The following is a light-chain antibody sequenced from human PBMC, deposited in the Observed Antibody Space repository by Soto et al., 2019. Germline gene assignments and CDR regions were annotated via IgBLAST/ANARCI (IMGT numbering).Light chain of an antibody. Sequence: QSAMTQPASVSGSPGHSITTSCTGPRSNGSKYNYADGHRHDPENTPRLMPFHYKNRPSGVSNRFSGSKSGNTASLTISGLQAEDEADYYCTSYTTSSTYVFGTWTKVTVL. CDR2: HYK. J-gene: IGLJ1*01. CDR1: RSNGSKYNY. V-gene: IGLV2-14*03. CDR3: TSYTTSSTYV.